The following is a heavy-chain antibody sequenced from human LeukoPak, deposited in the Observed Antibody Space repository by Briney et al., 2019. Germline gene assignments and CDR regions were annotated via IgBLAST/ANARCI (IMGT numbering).Heavy chain of an antibody. CDR2: IYYSGST. V-gene: IGHV4-39*07. J-gene: IGHJ3*02. CDR3: APGGYIGYGHAFDI. CDR1: GGSISSSSYY. Sequence: SETLSLTCNVSGGSISSSSYYWGWIRQPPGKGLEWIGSIYYSGSTYYNPSLKSRVTISVDTSKNQLSLKLNSVTAADTAVYYCAPGGYIGYGHAFDIWGQGTMVTVSS. D-gene: IGHD5-12*01.